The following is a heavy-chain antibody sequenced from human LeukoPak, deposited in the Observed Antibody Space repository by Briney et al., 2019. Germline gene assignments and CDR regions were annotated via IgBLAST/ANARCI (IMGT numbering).Heavy chain of an antibody. Sequence: SETLSLTCAVYGGSFSGYYWSWIRQPSGKGLEWIGEINHSGSTYYNPSLRSRVTISVDTSKNQFSLNLSSVTAADTAVYYCAASVWFGELIDSPWGQGTLVTVSS. J-gene: IGHJ5*02. V-gene: IGHV4-34*01. CDR3: AASVWFGELIDSP. CDR1: GGSFSGYY. D-gene: IGHD3-10*01. CDR2: INHSGST.